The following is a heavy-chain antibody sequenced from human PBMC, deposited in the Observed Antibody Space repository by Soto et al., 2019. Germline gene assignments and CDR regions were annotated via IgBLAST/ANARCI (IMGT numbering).Heavy chain of an antibody. CDR2: IYYSGSA. J-gene: IGHJ4*02. Sequence: QVQLQESGPGLVKPSQTLSLTCTVSGGSISSGGYYWSWIRQHPGKGLEWIGYIYYSGSAYYNPSLKSRVTISVDTSKNQFSLKLSSVTAADKAVYYCARTSMVRGVPLDYWGQGTLVTVSS. CDR1: GGSISSGGYY. D-gene: IGHD3-10*01. CDR3: ARTSMVRGVPLDY. V-gene: IGHV4-31*03.